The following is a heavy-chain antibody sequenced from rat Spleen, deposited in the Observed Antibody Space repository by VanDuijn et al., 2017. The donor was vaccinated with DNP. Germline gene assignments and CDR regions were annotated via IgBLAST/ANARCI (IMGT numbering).Heavy chain of an antibody. J-gene: IGHJ2*01. D-gene: IGHD5-1*01. Sequence: EVQLMESGGGLVQPGRSLKLSCAASGFIFNDYGMAWVRQAPTKGLEWVASITTAGGNTYYRDSVKGRFTISRDNAKSTLYLQMDSLRSEETATYYCARLGGSPFDYWGQGVMVTVSS. CDR1: GFIFNDYG. CDR2: ITTAGGNT. V-gene: IGHV5S23*01. CDR3: ARLGGSPFDY.